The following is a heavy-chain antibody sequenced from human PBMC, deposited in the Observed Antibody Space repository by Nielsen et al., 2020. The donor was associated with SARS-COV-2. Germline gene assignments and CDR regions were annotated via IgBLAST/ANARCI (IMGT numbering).Heavy chain of an antibody. CDR3: ARHPPTGTRHYYYYGMDV. CDR1: GYSFTSYW. Sequence: GESLKISCKGSGYSFTSYWIGWVRQMPGKGLEWMGRIDPSDSYSNYSPSFQGHVTISVDKSITTAYLQWSGLKASDTAMYYCARHPPTGTRHYYYYGMDVWGQGTAVTVSS. J-gene: IGHJ6*02. D-gene: IGHD1-1*01. CDR2: IDPSDSYS. V-gene: IGHV5-10-1*01.